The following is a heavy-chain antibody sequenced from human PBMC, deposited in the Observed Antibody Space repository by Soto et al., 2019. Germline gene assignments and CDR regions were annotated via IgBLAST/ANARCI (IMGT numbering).Heavy chain of an antibody. D-gene: IGHD3-22*01. CDR3: ARDRILGYYYDSSGPRGGWFDP. CDR2: IYYSGST. CDR1: GGSISSGGYY. V-gene: IGHV4-31*03. Sequence: QVQLQESGPGLVKPSQTLSLTCTVSGGSISSGGYYWSWIRQHPGKGLEWIGYIYYSGSTYYNPSLKSRVTISVDTSKNQCSLKLSSVTAADTAVYYCARDRILGYYYDSSGPRGGWFDPWGQGTLVTVSS. J-gene: IGHJ5*02.